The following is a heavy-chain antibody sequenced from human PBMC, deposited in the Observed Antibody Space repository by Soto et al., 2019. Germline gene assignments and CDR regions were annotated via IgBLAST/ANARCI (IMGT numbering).Heavy chain of an antibody. CDR1: GFTFNSYA. J-gene: IGHJ3*01. D-gene: IGHD3-10*01. CDR2: ISGFSAGSAST. V-gene: IGHV3-23*01. CDR3: ARVPLFFGLYAFDF. Sequence: EVQLLESGGGLVQPGGSLRLSCAASGFTFNSYAMHWVRQAPGKGLEWVSGISGFSAGSASTYFADSVKGRFIISRDNSNNTLYLQMNSLRAEDTALYYCARVPLFFGLYAFDFWGHGTLVTVSS.